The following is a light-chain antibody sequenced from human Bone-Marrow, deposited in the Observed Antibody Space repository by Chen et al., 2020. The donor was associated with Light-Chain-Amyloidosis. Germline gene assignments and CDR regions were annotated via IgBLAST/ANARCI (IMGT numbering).Light chain of an antibody. CDR2: RDT. J-gene: IGLJ2*01. CDR1: DLPTKY. CDR3: QSADSSGTYEVI. V-gene: IGLV3-25*03. Sequence: SYLLTHPPSVSVSPGQTARITCSGDDLPTKYAYWYQQKPGQAPVLVIHRDTERPSGISERFSGSSSGTTATLTISGVQAEDEADYHCQSADSSGTYEVIFGGGTKLTVL.